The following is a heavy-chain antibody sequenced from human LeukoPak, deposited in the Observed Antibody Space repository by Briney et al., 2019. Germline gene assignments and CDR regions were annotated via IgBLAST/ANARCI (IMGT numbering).Heavy chain of an antibody. CDR3: ARDGLMDV. Sequence: VRSLRLSCVASGFTFSSYSMNWVRQAPGKGLEWISYISSNSSTTFYADSVKGRFTISRDNAKNSLYVQMNSLRAEDTAIYYCARDGLMDVWGTGTTVTVSS. CDR1: GFTFSSYS. V-gene: IGHV3-48*01. J-gene: IGHJ6*03. CDR2: ISSNSSTT.